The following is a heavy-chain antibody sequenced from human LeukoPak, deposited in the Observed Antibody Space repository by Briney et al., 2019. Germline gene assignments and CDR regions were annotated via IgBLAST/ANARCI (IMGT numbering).Heavy chain of an antibody. CDR2: IPINGSTI. J-gene: IGHJ6*02. D-gene: IGHD6-13*01. V-gene: IGHV3-48*04. CDR3: ARPIAAAGEDV. Sequence: PGGSLRLSCAASGFTFSSYSMNWVRQAPGKGLEWISFIPINGSTIYYADSVKGRFTISRDNAKNSLYLQMNSLRAEDTAVYYCARPIAAAGEDVWGQGTTVTVSS. CDR1: GFTFSSYS.